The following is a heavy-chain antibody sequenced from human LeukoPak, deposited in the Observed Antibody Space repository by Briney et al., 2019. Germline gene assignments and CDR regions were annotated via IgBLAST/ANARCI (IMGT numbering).Heavy chain of an antibody. J-gene: IGHJ4*02. CDR2: IYSSGKT. Sequence: SQTLSLTCSVSGGSISSGDYYWSWLRQPPGKTLGWIGYIYSSGKTTYSPSLKSRVTISPDTSKNQFSLRLTSVTAADTAVYYCARVSDARHPDFWGQGTLVTVSS. CDR3: ARVSDARHPDF. V-gene: IGHV4-30-4*01. CDR1: GGSISSGDYY.